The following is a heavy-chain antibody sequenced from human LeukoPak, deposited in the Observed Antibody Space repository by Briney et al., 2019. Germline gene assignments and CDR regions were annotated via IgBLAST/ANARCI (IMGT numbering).Heavy chain of an antibody. CDR2: MNPNSGNT. Sequence: WASVKVSCKASGYTFTSYDINWVRQATGQGLEWMGWMNPNSGNTGYAQKFQGRVTITRNTSISTAYMELSSLRSEDTAVYYCARDVYYYDSSGRYKSWFDPWGQGTLVTVSS. V-gene: IGHV1-8*01. J-gene: IGHJ5*02. CDR3: ARDVYYYDSSGRYKSWFDP. CDR1: GYTFTSYD. D-gene: IGHD3-22*01.